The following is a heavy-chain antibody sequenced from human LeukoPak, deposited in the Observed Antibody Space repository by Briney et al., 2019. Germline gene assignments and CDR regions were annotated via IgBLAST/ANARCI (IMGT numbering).Heavy chain of an antibody. J-gene: IGHJ5*02. CDR1: GYTFNSYG. V-gene: IGHV1-18*01. D-gene: IGHD3-9*01. CDR2: ISAYNGNT. CDR3: ARAKKRNYDILTGYYSFWFDP. Sequence: ASVKVSCKASGYTFNSYGISWVRQAPGQGLEWMGWISAYNGNTNYAQKLQGRVTMTTDTSTSTAYMELRSLRSDDTAVYYCARAKKRNYDILTGYYSFWFDPWGQGTLVTVSS.